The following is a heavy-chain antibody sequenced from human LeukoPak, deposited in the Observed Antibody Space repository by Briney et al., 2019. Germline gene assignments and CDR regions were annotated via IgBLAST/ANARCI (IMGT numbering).Heavy chain of an antibody. CDR2: INPSGGST. V-gene: IGHV1-46*01. CDR3: ARDRTIVVSLTEFDP. J-gene: IGHJ5*02. Sequence: GASVKVSCKASGYTFTSYYMHWVRQAPGQGLEWMGIINPSGGSTSYAQKFQGRVTMTRDMSTSTVYMELSSLRSEDTAVYYCARDRTIVVSLTEFDPWGQGTLVTVSS. D-gene: IGHD3-22*01. CDR1: GYTFTSYY.